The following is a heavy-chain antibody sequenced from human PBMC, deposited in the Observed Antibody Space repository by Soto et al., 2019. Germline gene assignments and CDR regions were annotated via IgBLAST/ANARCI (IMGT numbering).Heavy chain of an antibody. CDR2: INGDGSIK. V-gene: IGHV3-74*01. CDR3: VSGFGGHSGGWFDP. CDR1: GFTFSSYL. D-gene: IGHD3-10*01. J-gene: IGHJ5*02. Sequence: GSLRLSCAASGFTFSSYLMHWVRQGPGKGLVWVSRINGDGSIKNYADSVKGRFTISRDNAKNTLYLQMNSLRADDTGVYYCVSGFGGHSGGWFDPWGQGTQVTVSS.